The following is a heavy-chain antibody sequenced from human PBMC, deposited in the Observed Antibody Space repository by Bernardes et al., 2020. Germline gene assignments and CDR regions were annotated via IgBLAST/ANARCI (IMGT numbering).Heavy chain of an antibody. Sequence: SVKVSCKASGGTFSSYAISWVRQAPGQGLEWMGGIIPIFGTANYAQKFQGRVTITADESTSTAYMELSSLRSEDTAVYYCARATPDPDYGDRYYYYGMDVWGQGTTVTVSS. CDR1: GGTFSSYA. V-gene: IGHV1-69*13. D-gene: IGHD4-17*01. CDR2: IIPIFGTA. J-gene: IGHJ6*02. CDR3: ARATPDPDYGDRYYYYGMDV.